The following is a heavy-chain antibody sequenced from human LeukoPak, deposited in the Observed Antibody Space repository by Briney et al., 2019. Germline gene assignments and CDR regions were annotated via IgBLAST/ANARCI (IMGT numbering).Heavy chain of an antibody. CDR1: GFTFRSYS. Sequence: PGGSLRLSCAASGFTFRSYSMNWVRQAPGKGLEWVSYISSISSTIYYADSVKGRFTISRDNAKNSLYLQMNSLRAEDTAVYYCARGLHYYDTGGYYYPDAFDIWGQGTMVTVSS. V-gene: IGHV3-48*01. CDR3: ARGLHYYDTGGYYYPDAFDI. D-gene: IGHD3-22*01. J-gene: IGHJ3*02. CDR2: ISSISSTI.